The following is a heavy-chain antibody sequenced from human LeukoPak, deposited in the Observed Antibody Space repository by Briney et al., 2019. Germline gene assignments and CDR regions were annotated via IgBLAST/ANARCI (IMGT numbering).Heavy chain of an antibody. CDR1: GLTFSNDE. CDR2: INSGGTTI. CDR3: ARGDSCPTY. V-gene: IGHV3-48*03. J-gene: IGHJ4*02. Sequence: GGCLRLSCAASGLTFSNDEMNWGREAPGRGLEWVSYINSGGTTIYYADSVKGGFTISRDNAKNSLYLQMNSLRAEDTAVYYCARGDSCPTYWGQGTLVTVSS. D-gene: IGHD2-15*01.